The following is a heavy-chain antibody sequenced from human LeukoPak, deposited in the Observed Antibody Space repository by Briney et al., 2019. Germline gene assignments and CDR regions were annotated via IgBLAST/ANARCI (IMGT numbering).Heavy chain of an antibody. CDR3: AKGYCSSTSCSSDY. J-gene: IGHJ4*02. V-gene: IGHV3-23*01. Sequence: GGSPRLSCAASGFTFSSYAISWVRQAPGKGLEWVSAISGSGGSTYYADSVKGRFTISRDNSKNTLYLQMNSLRAEDTAIYYCAKGYCSSTSCSSDYWGQGALVTVSS. CDR2: ISGSGGST. CDR1: GFTFSSYA. D-gene: IGHD2-2*01.